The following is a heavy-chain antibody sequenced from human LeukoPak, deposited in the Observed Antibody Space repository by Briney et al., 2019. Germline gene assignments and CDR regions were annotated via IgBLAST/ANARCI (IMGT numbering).Heavy chain of an antibody. CDR3: AKSDYGYYLDP. D-gene: IGHD4-17*01. Sequence: PGGSLRLSCAASGFPFSTYAMNWVRQAPGKGLEWVSAVTGSGANSYYADSVKGRFSVSRDNSKNMVYLQMSSLRAEDTALYYCAKSDYGYYLDPWGQGTLVTVSS. CDR1: GFPFSTYA. CDR2: VTGSGANS. J-gene: IGHJ5*02. V-gene: IGHV3-23*01.